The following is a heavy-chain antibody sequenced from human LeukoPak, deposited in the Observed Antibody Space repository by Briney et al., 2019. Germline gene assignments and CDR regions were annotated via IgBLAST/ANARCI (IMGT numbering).Heavy chain of an antibody. D-gene: IGHD3/OR15-3a*01. J-gene: IGHJ4*02. V-gene: IGHV3-23*01. CDR1: GVTLSTYA. Sequence: GGSLRLSCAASGVTLSTYAMSRARQAPGKGLEWVSAISGSGGSTYYADSVKGRFTISRDNSKNTLYLQMNSLRAEDTAVYYCAKDQDWYGGPFDYWGQGTLVTVSP. CDR3: AKDQDWYGGPFDY. CDR2: ISGSGGST.